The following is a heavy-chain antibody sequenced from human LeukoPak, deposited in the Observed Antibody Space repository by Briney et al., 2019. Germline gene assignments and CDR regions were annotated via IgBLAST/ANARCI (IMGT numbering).Heavy chain of an antibody. V-gene: IGHV1-46*01. CDR2: INPSTGTT. J-gene: IGHJ4*02. CDR1: GYTFTSYY. Sequence: ASVKVSCKASGYTFTSYYMHWVRQAPGQGLEWMGIINPSTGTTGYAQKFQGRVTMTRDTSTSTVYMDLSSLRSEDTAVYHCARAAVAVPFDYWGQGTLVTVSS. D-gene: IGHD6-19*01. CDR3: ARAAVAVPFDY.